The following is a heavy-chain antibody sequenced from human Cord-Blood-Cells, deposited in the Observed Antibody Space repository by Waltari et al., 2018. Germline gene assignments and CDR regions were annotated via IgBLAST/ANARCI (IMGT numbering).Heavy chain of an antibody. CDR1: GGNYSSYA. Sequence: QVQLVQSGAEVKKPGSSVKVSCKASGGNYSSYAISWVRQAPGQGLEWMGAIIPIFGTANYAQKFQGRVTITADESTSTAYMELSSLRSEDTAVYYCARDRDSGSYPVFDYWGQGTLVTVSS. J-gene: IGHJ4*02. CDR2: IIPIFGTA. V-gene: IGHV1-69*01. D-gene: IGHD1-26*01. CDR3: ARDRDSGSYPVFDY.